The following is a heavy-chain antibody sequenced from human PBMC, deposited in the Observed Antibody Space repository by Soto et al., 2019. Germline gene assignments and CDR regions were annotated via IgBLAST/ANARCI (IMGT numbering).Heavy chain of an antibody. D-gene: IGHD3-9*01. CDR1: GGTFSSYT. V-gene: IGHV1-69*02. CDR2: IIPILGIA. J-gene: IGHJ6*02. Sequence: ASVKVSCKASGGTFSSYTISWVRQAPGQGLEWMGRIIPILGIANYAQKFQGRVTITADKSTSTAYMELSSLRSEDTAVYYCVSSGGYYDILTGPPHYYGMDVWGQGTTVTVSS. CDR3: VSSGGYYDILTGPPHYYGMDV.